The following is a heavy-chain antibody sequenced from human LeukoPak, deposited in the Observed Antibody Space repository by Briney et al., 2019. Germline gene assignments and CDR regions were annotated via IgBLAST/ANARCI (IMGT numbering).Heavy chain of an antibody. CDR1: GFTFKLYW. CDR2: INDDGSDT. D-gene: IGHD2-15*01. J-gene: IGHJ5*02. V-gene: IGHV3-74*01. Sequence: GGSLRLSCAASGFTFKLYWMHWVRQVPGKRPVWVSRINDDGSDTIYADSVRGRFTISRDDAKNTVYLQMNNLRAEDTAVYYCVGGGPSTWSWGQGTLVTVSS. CDR3: VGGGPSTWS.